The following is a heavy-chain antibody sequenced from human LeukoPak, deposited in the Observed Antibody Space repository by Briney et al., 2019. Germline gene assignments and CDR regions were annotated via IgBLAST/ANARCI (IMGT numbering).Heavy chain of an antibody. Sequence: SETLSLTGTVSGGSISSYYGSWIRQPPGKGLEWIGYIYYSGSTNYNPSLKSRVTISVDTSKNQFSLKLSSVTAADTAVYYCARGVSSWYYYYYMDVWGKGTTVTISS. V-gene: IGHV4-59*01. CDR1: GGSISSYY. CDR2: IYYSGST. D-gene: IGHD6-13*01. J-gene: IGHJ6*03. CDR3: ARGVSSWYYYYYMDV.